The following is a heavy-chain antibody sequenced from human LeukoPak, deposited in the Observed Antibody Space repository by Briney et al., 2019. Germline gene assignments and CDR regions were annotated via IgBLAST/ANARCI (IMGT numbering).Heavy chain of an antibody. V-gene: IGHV4-39*07. Sequence: TSETLSLTCTVSGGSISSSSYYWGWIRQPPGKGLEWIGSIYYSGSTYYNPSLKSRVTISVDTSKNQFSLKLSSVTAADTAVYYCARAQWLVLFFDYWGQGTLVTVSS. D-gene: IGHD6-19*01. CDR2: IYYSGST. CDR1: GGSISSSSYY. J-gene: IGHJ4*02. CDR3: ARAQWLVLFFDY.